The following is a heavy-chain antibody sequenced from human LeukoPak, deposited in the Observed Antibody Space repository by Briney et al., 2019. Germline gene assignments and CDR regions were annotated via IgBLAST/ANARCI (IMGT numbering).Heavy chain of an antibody. CDR1: RFTFSVYE. V-gene: IGHV3-21*01. J-gene: IGHJ5*02. CDR3: ARTRDGYNTNWFDP. Sequence: GGSLRLSCAASRFTFSVYEMNWVRQAPGKGLEWVSSISSSSSYIYYADSVKGRFTISRDNAKNSLYLQMNSLRAEDTAVYYCARTRDGYNTNWFDPWGQGTLVTVSS. CDR2: ISSSSSYI. D-gene: IGHD5-24*01.